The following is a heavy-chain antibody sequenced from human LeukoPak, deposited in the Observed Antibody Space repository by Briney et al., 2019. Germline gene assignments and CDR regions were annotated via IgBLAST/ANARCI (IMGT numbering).Heavy chain of an antibody. CDR1: GGSISTYY. J-gene: IGHJ4*02. D-gene: IGHD3-22*01. CDR2: IYYSGST. V-gene: IGHV4-59*01. CDR3: TRNYDSSGYTTFGY. Sequence: SETLSLTCTVSGGSISTYYWSWIRQPPGKGLEWIGHIYYSGSTNYNPSLKSRVTIAVDTSKNHFSLKLSCVTAADTAVYYCTRNYDSSGYTTFGYWGRGTLVTVSS.